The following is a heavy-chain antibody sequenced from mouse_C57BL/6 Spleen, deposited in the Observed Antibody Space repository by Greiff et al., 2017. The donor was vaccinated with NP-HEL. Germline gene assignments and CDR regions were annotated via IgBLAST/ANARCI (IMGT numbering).Heavy chain of an antibody. V-gene: IGHV5-17*01. D-gene: IGHD1-1*01. J-gene: IGHJ1*03. CDR2: ISSGSSTI. Sequence: DVKLQESGGGLVKPGGSLKLSCAASGFTFSDYGMHWVRQAPEKGLEWVAYISSGSSTIYYADTVKGRFTISRDNAKNTLFLQMTSLRSEDTAMYYCARTDYGSSYWYFDVWGTGTTVTVSS. CDR3: ARTDYGSSYWYFDV. CDR1: GFTFSDYG.